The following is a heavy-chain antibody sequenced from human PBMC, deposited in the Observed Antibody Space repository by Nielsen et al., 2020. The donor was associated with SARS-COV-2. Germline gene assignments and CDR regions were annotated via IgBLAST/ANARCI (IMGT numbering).Heavy chain of an antibody. CDR3: AREGEGWELGKTGYYYYGMDV. V-gene: IGHV3-7*01. J-gene: IGHJ6*02. Sequence: VRQAPGKGLEWVANINQDGIEKYYVDSVKGRFTISRDNARNSLYLQMNSLRAEDTAVYYCAREGEGWELGKTGYYYYGMDVWGQGTTVTVSS. D-gene: IGHD1-26*01. CDR2: INQDGIEK.